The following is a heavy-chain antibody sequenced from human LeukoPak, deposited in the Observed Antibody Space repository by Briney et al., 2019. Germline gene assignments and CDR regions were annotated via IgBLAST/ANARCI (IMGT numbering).Heavy chain of an antibody. CDR2: INSDGSST. V-gene: IGHV3-74*01. CDR3: ATFPEWEDYHYTSDH. J-gene: IGHJ4*02. Sequence: AGGSLRLSCAASGFTFSSYWMRWVRHAPGKGLVWVSRINSDGSSTNYADSVKGRFTISRDNAKNTLYMQMNRLRAEDTAVYYCATFPEWEDYHYTSDHWGQGTLVTVSS. CDR1: GFTFSSYW. D-gene: IGHD3-16*02.